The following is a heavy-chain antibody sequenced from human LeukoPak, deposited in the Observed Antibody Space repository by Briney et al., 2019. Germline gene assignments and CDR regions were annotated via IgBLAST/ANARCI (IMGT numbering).Heavy chain of an antibody. D-gene: IGHD2-2*01. V-gene: IGHV4-4*07. J-gene: IGHJ4*02. CDR3: AKLRTAATFLVS. Sequence: PSETLSLTCTVSGGSLSGYYWSWIRQPAGKGLEWIGRVHSSGTPHHNPSLESRVTMSVDTSKNQFSLRLAYVTDADTAVYYCAKLRTAATFLVSWGQGTLVTVSS. CDR2: VHSSGTP. CDR1: GGSLSGYY.